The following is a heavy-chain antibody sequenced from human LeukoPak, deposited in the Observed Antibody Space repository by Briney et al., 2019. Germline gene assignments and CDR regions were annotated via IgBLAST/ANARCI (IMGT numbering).Heavy chain of an antibody. D-gene: IGHD5-24*01. J-gene: IGHJ4*02. CDR1: GFTFSIYA. Sequence: GGSLRLSCAASGFTFSIYAMSWGRQAPGKGLEWVSGIRDDGGSKYYADSVKGRFTISRDNSKNTLYLHMKSLRAEDTAVYCCAKDLGRDGLYWGQGTLVTVSS. CDR3: AKDLGRDGLY. V-gene: IGHV3-23*01. CDR2: IRDDGGSK.